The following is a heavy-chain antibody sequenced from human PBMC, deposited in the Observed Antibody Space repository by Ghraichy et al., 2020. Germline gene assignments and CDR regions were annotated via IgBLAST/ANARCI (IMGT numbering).Heavy chain of an antibody. Sequence: GGSLRLSCVTSGFSFSHCGFNWVRQAPGRGLEWIAYISNGGNTIYYADSVKGRFTVSKDNAKNSLYLQMNSLGDDDTAVYFCARLAMASPVNAGWYFDVWGRGTLVTVSS. V-gene: IGHV3-48*02. CDR3: ARLAMASPVNAGWYFDV. D-gene: IGHD5-24*01. J-gene: IGHJ2*01. CDR1: GFSFSHCG. CDR2: ISNGGNTI.